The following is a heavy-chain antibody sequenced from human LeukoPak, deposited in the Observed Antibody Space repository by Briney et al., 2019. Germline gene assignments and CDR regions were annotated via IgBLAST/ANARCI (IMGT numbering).Heavy chain of an antibody. CDR2: IDYSGGNT. D-gene: IGHD6-19*01. J-gene: IGHJ4*02. Sequence: GGSLRLSCAASGFTFNNYVMSWVRQAPGKGLEWVSGIDYSGGNTNYADSVLGRFTVSRDNSKNTLYLQMNSLRAEDTAVYYCAKTSSGWYPFDYWGQGTLVTVSS. CDR1: GFTFNNYV. CDR3: AKTSSGWYPFDY. V-gene: IGHV3-23*01.